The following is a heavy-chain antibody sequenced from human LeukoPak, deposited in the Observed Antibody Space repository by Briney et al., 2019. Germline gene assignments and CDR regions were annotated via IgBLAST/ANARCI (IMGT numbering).Heavy chain of an antibody. D-gene: IGHD5-24*01. V-gene: IGHV4-59*01. CDR2: IYYSGST. CDR3: AFEMASTMEYFDS. J-gene: IGHJ4*02. Sequence: PSETLSLTCTVSGGSINSDYWSWIRQPPGQGLEWIGYIYYSGSTNYNPSLKSRVTISVDTYKNQFSLRLSSVTAADTAVYYCAFEMASTMEYFDSWGQGTLVTVSS. CDR1: GGSINSDY.